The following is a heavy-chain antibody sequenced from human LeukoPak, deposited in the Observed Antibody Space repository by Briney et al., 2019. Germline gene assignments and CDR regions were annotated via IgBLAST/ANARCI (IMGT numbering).Heavy chain of an antibody. V-gene: IGHV4-34*01. CDR3: ARGAAAALWYYFDY. CDR1: GGAFSGYY. J-gene: IGHJ4*02. CDR2: SNHSGRT. Sequence: SETLSLTCAVNGGAFSGYYWSWIRQPPGKGLEWIGESNHSGRTNFNPSLKSRVTISVDTSKNQFSLKLNSVTAADTAVYYCARGAAAALWYYFDYWGQGTLVTVSS. D-gene: IGHD6-13*01.